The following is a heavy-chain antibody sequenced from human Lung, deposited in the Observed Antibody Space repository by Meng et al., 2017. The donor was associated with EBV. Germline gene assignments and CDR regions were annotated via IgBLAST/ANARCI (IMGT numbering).Heavy chain of an antibody. D-gene: IGHD5-24*01. CDR1: GNSFTSYA. V-gene: IGHV7-4-1*02. Sequence: QVQLGQSGSELEKPGASVKVSCKAAGNSFTSYAMNWVRQAPGRGIEWMGWINTNPGNPTYAQGLTGRFVFSLDTSVSTAYPQISRLKAEDTAVYYCARDSPLDGYSLLDYWGQGTLVTVSS. CDR3: ARDSPLDGYSLLDY. J-gene: IGHJ4*02. CDR2: INTNPGNP.